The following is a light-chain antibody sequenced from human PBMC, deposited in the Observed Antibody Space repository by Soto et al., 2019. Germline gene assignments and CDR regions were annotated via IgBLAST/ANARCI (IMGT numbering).Light chain of an antibody. Sequence: QSALTQPASVSGSPGQSITISCTGTSSDVGGYNYVSLYQQHPGEAPKIIIYDVSSRPSGVSYRFSGSKSGNTASLTISGLQSEDEADYYCSSYTSSTFGVFGTGTKLTVL. V-gene: IGLV2-14*03. J-gene: IGLJ1*01. CDR1: SSDVGGYNY. CDR3: SSYTSSTFGV. CDR2: DVS.